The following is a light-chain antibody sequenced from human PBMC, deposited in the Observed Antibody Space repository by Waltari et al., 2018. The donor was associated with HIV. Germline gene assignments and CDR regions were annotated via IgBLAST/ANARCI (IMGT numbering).Light chain of an antibody. J-gene: IGLJ3*02. Sequence: QSVLTQSPSASGTPGQRVRISCSGSRYNIGRNYVYWYQQLPGTAPTLLIYGSNQRPPGVPDRFSGSKSGTSASLAISGLRSEDEADYYCAAWDDSLSGRVFGGGTKLTVL. CDR1: RYNIGRNY. V-gene: IGLV1-47*01. CDR2: GSN. CDR3: AAWDDSLSGRV.